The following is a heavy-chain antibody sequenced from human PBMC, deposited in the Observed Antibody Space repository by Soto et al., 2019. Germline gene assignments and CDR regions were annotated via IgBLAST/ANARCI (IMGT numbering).Heavy chain of an antibody. CDR3: ARDLWGYCGADCYPLDV. CDR1: GRSISSGGYS. V-gene: IGHV4-30-2*01. CDR2: IYHSGST. J-gene: IGHJ6*02. Sequence: SETLSLTCAVSGRSISSGGYSWSWIRQPPGKGLEWIGYIYHSGSTYYNPSLKSRVTISVDRSKNQFSLKLSSVTAADTAVYYCARDLWGYCGADCYPLDVWGQGTTVTVS. D-gene: IGHD2-21*02.